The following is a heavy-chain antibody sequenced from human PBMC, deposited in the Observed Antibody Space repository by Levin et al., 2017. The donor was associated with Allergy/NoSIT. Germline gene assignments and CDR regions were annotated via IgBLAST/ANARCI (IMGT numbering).Heavy chain of an antibody. CDR2: ISYDGNTK. J-gene: IGHJ4*02. CDR3: TPGYYDSVGGFDY. Sequence: SCAASGFTFSSYTLHWVRQGPGKGLEWVALISYDGNTKYYADSVKGRFTISRDNSKNTLFLQMTSLRAEDTAMYYCTPGYYDSVGGFDYWGQGTLVTVSS. V-gene: IGHV3-30*04. CDR1: GFTFSSYT. D-gene: IGHD3-22*01.